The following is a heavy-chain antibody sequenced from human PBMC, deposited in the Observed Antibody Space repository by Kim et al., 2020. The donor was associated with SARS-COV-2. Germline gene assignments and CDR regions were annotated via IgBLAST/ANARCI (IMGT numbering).Heavy chain of an antibody. V-gene: IGHV4-34*01. CDR2: INHSGST. J-gene: IGHJ6*02. D-gene: IGHD3-10*01. CDR3: GGVVVREPYYYYGMDV. CDR1: GGSFSGYY. Sequence: SETLSLTCAVYGGSFSGYYWSWIRQPPGKGLEWIGEINHSGSTNYNPSLKSRVTISVDTSKNQFSLKLSSVTAADTAVYYCGGVVVREPYYYYGMDVWGQGTTVTVSS.